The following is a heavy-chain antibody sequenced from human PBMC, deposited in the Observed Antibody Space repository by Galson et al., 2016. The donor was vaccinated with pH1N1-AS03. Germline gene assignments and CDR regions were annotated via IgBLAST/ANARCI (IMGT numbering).Heavy chain of an antibody. D-gene: IGHD3-10*01. CDR1: RFIFSSYQ. V-gene: IGHV3-23*01. J-gene: IGHJ4*02. CDR2: FAGSAEKT. CDR3: TTVAGTYYNGAY. Sequence: SLRLSCAASRFIFSSYQMSWVRQAPGKGLEWVSTFAGSAEKTYYADSVKGRFTISKDNSKNTLYLQMNTLRAEDTALYYCTTVAGTYYNGAYWGQGTLVTVSS.